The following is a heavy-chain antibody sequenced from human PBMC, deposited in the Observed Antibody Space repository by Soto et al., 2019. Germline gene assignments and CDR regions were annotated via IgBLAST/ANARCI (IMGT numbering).Heavy chain of an antibody. CDR3: ARESSVAGPSPLYYYYYGMDA. D-gene: IGHD6-19*01. J-gene: IGHJ6*02. CDR2: TYYRSKWYN. CDR1: GDSVSSNSAA. V-gene: IGHV6-1*01. Sequence: SQTLSLTCAISGDSVSSNSAACNWIRQSPSRGLEWLGRTYYRSKWYNDYAVSVKSRITINPDTSKNQFSLQLNSVTPEDTAVYYCARESSVAGPSPLYYYYYGMDAWGQGTTVTVSS.